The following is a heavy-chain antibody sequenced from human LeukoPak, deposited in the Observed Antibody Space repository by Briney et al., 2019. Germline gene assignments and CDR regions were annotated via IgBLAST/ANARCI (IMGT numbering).Heavy chain of an antibody. J-gene: IGHJ3*02. CDR1: GFTFSSYG. V-gene: IGHV3-66*02. D-gene: IGHD1-26*01. CDR3: ARHLIVGATEGAFDI. CDR2: IYSGGST. Sequence: PGRSLRLSCAASGFTFSSYGMHWVRQAPGKGLEWVSVIYSGGSTYYADSVKGRFTISRDNSKNTLYLQMNSLRAEDTAVYYCARHLIVGATEGAFDIWGQGTMVTVSS.